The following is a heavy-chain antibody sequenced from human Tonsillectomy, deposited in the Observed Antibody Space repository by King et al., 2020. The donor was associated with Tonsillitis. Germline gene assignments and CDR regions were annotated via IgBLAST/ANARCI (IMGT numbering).Heavy chain of an antibody. CDR2: VSGSGDNT. D-gene: IGHD6-13*01. CDR1: GFTFSDYA. CDR3: SKGYSSSWFFAFDI. Sequence: VQLVESGGGLVQPGGSLRLSCAASGFTFSDYAMSWVRQSPGNGLEWVSTVSGSGDNTYFVDSVKGGCTISRDNSKNTLYLQMNSLSAEDTAIYYCSKGYSSSWFFAFDIWGQGTMVTVSS. V-gene: IGHV3-23*04. J-gene: IGHJ3*02.